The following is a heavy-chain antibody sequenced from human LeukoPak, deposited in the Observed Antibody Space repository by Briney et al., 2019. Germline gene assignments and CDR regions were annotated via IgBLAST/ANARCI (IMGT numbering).Heavy chain of an antibody. CDR1: GFTFSSHD. Sequence: GGSLRLSCAASGFTFSSHDMHWVRQATGKGLEWVSTIGTAGDTYYPGSVKGRFTISRENAKNSLYLQMNILKAGDTAVYYCAREGPGYYLDYWGQGTLVTVSP. V-gene: IGHV3-13*01. CDR3: AREGPGYYLDY. J-gene: IGHJ4*02. CDR2: IGTAGDT.